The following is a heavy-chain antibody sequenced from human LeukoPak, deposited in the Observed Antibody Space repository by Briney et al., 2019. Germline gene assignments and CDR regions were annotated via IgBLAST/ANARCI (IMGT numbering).Heavy chain of an antibody. CDR2: IWYDGSNK. D-gene: IGHD5-12*01. V-gene: IGHV3-33*01. Sequence: GGSLRLSCAASGFTFSSYGMHWVRQAPGKGLEWVAVIWYDGSNKYYADSVKGRFTISRDNSKNTLYLQMNSLRAEDTAVYYCARDGYSGYYPPYYYMDVWGKGTTVTVSS. CDR1: GFTFSSYG. CDR3: ARDGYSGYYPPYYYMDV. J-gene: IGHJ6*03.